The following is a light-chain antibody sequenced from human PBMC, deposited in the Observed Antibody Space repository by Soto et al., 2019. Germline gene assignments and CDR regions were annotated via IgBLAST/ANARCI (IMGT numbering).Light chain of an antibody. CDR2: AAS. V-gene: IGKV1-6*01. CDR1: QDIRND. J-gene: IGKJ2*01. Sequence: AIPMTQSPSSLSASVGDRVTITCRASQDIRNDLGWYQQKPGKAPKLLIYAASSLQSGVPSRFSGSGSGTDFTLTISSLQPVDFAIYYCLQDYSYPYTFGQGTKLEIK. CDR3: LQDYSYPYT.